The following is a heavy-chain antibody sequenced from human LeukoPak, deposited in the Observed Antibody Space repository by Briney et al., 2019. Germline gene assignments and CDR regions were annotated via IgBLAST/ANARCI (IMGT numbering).Heavy chain of an antibody. J-gene: IGHJ4*02. V-gene: IGHV4-34*01. Sequence: KSSETLSLTCAVYGGSFSGYYWSWIRQPPGKGLEWIGEINHSGSTNYNPSLKSRVTISVDTSKNQFSLKLSSVTAADTAVHYCARGRGLDHIVVVPAADFDYWGQGTLVTVSS. CDR3: ARGRGLDHIVVVPAADFDY. CDR2: INHSGST. CDR1: GGSFSGYY. D-gene: IGHD2-2*01.